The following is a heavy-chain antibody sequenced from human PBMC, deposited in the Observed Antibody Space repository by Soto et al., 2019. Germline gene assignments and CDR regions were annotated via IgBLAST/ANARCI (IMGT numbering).Heavy chain of an antibody. CDR3: AGDSSENYGTRAANSWFHP. CDR2: INPSGDSR. Sequence: ASVKVSCKAPGFSFSDYFMHWVRQAPGQGLEWMGIINPSGDSRNYAQKFQGRVTITRDTSTSTVYMDLSSLRYEDTAVYYCAGDSSENYGTRAANSWFHPWGPGTRGAVPS. J-gene: IGHJ5*02. V-gene: IGHV1-46*01. D-gene: IGHD6-19*01. CDR1: GFSFSDYF.